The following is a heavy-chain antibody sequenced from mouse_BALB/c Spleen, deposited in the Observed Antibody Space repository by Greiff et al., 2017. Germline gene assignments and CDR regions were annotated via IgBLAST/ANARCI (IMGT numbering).Heavy chain of an antibody. V-gene: IGHV1-20*02. J-gene: IGHJ4*01. Sequence: EVKVEESGPELVKPGASVKISCKASGYSFTGYFMNWVMQSHGKSLEWIGRINPYNGDTFYNQKFKGKATLTVDKSSSTAHMELRSLASEDSAVYYCARDRYDVRAMDYWGQGTSVTVSS. CDR3: ARDRYDVRAMDY. D-gene: IGHD2-14*01. CDR2: INPYNGDT. CDR1: GYSFTGYF.